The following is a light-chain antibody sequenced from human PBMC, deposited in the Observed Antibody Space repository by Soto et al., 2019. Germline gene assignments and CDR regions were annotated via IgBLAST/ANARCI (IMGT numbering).Light chain of an antibody. CDR3: GTWDSSLSAGV. Sequence: QSALTQPPSVSATPGQTVTISCSGSNSYIGNNYVSWYQQLPGTAPKLLIYDNNKRPSEIPDRFSGSKSGTSATLGITGLQTGDEADYYCGTWDSSLSAGVFGTGTKVTVL. CDR2: DNN. J-gene: IGLJ1*01. V-gene: IGLV1-51*01. CDR1: NSYIGNNY.